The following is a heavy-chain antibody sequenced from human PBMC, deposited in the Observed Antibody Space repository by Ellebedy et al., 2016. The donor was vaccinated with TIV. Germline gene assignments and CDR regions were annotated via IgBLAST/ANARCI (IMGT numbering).Heavy chain of an antibody. J-gene: IGHJ5*01. CDR1: GFTFSGYA. CDR2: INEDGSDR. CDR3: VRESYRNYTWGTTGFDS. D-gene: IGHD4-11*01. V-gene: IGHV3-7*01. Sequence: GESLKISCAASGFTFSGYAMNWVRQAPGKGLEWVANINEDGSDRYYVDSVKGRFTISRDNAKSSLYLQMNSLRAEDTAVYYCVRESYRNYTWGTTGFDSWGQGTLVTASS.